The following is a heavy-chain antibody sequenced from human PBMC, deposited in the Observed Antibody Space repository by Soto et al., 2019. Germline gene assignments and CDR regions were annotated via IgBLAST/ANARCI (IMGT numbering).Heavy chain of an antibody. D-gene: IGHD4-17*01. CDR2: ISYSGTT. CDR1: SGSISTFY. J-gene: IGHJ4*02. CDR3: ARGATVTQYDY. V-gene: IGHV4-59*01. Sequence: PSETLSLTCSVSSGSISTFYWAWIRQPPGKGLEWIGFISYSGTTNYNPSLKSRVTISVDTSRSQISLKVSSLTAADSAVYYCARGATVTQYDYWGQGTLVTVSS.